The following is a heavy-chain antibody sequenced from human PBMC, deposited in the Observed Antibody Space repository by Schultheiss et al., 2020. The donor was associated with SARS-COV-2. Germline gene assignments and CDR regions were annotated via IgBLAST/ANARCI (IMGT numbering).Heavy chain of an antibody. V-gene: IGHV4-34*01. J-gene: IGHJ4*02. Sequence: SETLSLTCAVYGGSFSGYYWSWIRQPPGKGLEWIGEINHSGSTNYNPSLKSRVTISVDTSKNQFSLKLSSVTAADTAVYYCARLKGYHFDYWGQGTLVTVSS. CDR3: ARLKGYHFDY. D-gene: IGHD5-18*01. CDR1: GGSFSGYY. CDR2: INHSGST.